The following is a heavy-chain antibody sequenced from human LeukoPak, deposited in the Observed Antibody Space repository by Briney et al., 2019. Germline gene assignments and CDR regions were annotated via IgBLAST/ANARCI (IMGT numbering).Heavy chain of an antibody. Sequence: GGSLRLSCAASGFTFADSAMHWVRQAPGRGLEWISLISWDGGSNFYADSVRGRFTISRDNTKNSLYLQMNSLRGEDTAVYYCATGGVHYYDTSADYWGQGTLVTVSS. CDR1: GFTFADSA. J-gene: IGHJ4*02. CDR2: ISWDGGSN. V-gene: IGHV3-43D*03. D-gene: IGHD3-22*01. CDR3: ATGGVHYYDTSADY.